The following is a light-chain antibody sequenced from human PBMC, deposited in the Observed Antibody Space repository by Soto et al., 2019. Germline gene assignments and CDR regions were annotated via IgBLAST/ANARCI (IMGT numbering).Light chain of an antibody. CDR1: SSDVGGYNY. Sequence: QSALTQPASVSGSPGQSITISCTGTSSDVGGYNYVSWYQQHPGKAPKLMIYEVSNRPSGVSNRFSGSKSGNTASLTISGLQAEDEADYYCSSYTSSSPHVFGTGTRSPS. J-gene: IGLJ1*01. CDR2: EVS. CDR3: SSYTSSSPHV. V-gene: IGLV2-14*01.